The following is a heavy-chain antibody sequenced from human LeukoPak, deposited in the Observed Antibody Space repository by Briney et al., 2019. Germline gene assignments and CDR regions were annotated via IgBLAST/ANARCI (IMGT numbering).Heavy chain of an antibody. Sequence: GGSLRLSCAASGFTFSSYGMHWVRQAPGKGLEWVAVISYDGSNKYYADSVKGRFTISRDNAKNSLYLQMNSLRAEDTAVYYCARDLSGSYAHEYFDYWGQGTLVTVSS. CDR2: ISYDGSNK. V-gene: IGHV3-30*03. J-gene: IGHJ4*02. CDR1: GFTFSSYG. CDR3: ARDLSGSYAHEYFDY. D-gene: IGHD1-26*01.